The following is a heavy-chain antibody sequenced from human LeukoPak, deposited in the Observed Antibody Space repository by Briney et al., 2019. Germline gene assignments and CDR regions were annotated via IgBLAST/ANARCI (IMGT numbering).Heavy chain of an antibody. J-gene: IGHJ5*02. CDR1: GYTFSRHG. CDR3: ARVWGGNGYSGGSFNL. CDR2: VWYDGRNR. Sequence: PGGSLRPSCAASGYTFSRHGIHWVRQAPGKGLEWVAVVWYDGRNRDYADSVKGRFTISKDNSNNMVFLQMDRLRAEDTAVYYCARVWGGNGYSGGSFNLWGQGTLVTVSS. D-gene: IGHD3-16*01. V-gene: IGHV3-33*01.